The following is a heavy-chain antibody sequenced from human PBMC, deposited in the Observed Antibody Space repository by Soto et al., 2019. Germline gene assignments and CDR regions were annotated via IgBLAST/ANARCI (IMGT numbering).Heavy chain of an antibody. CDR1: GGSFSGYY. D-gene: IGHD3-10*02. V-gene: IGHV4-34*01. Sequence: SETLSLTCAVYGGSFSGYYWSWIRQPPGKGLEWIGEINHSGSTNYNPSLKSRVTISVDTSKNQFSLKLSSVTAADTAVYYCAREGARLRIMFFDYWGQGTLVTVSS. CDR2: INHSGST. J-gene: IGHJ4*02. CDR3: AREGARLRIMFFDY.